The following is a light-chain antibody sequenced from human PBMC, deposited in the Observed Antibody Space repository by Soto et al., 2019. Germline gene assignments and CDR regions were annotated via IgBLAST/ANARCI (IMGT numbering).Light chain of an antibody. Sequence: SGLTQPASVSGSPGHSITISCTETSGDVGGYDYVSWYQQHPGKAPKLMIYDVTNRPSGVSNRFSGSKSGNTASLTISGLQAEDEADYYCTSYASINTYVFGTGTKVTVL. CDR1: SGDVGGYDY. CDR2: DVT. J-gene: IGLJ1*01. CDR3: TSYASINTYV. V-gene: IGLV2-14*01.